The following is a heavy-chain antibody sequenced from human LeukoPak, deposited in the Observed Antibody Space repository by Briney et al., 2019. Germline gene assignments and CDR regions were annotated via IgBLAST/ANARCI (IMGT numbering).Heavy chain of an antibody. J-gene: IGHJ4*02. CDR2: INPNSGGT. CDR3: ARAYRGRQWPPLDY. V-gene: IGHV1-2*02. D-gene: IGHD6-19*01. CDR1: GYTFTGYY. Sequence: ASVKVSCKASGYTFTGYYMHWVRKAPGQGLAWMGWINPNSGGTNYAQKFQGRVTMTRDTSISTAYMERSRLRSDDTAVYYCARAYRGRQWPPLDYWGQGTLVTVSS.